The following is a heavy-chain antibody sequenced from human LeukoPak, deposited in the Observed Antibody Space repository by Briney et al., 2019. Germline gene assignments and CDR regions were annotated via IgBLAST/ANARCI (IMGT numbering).Heavy chain of an antibody. CDR2: IYTGGGT. D-gene: IGHD4-23*01. CDR3: ATGRNSVFDY. CDR1: GFTVSSNY. J-gene: IGHJ4*02. V-gene: IGHV3-53*01. Sequence: GGSLRLSCAASGFTVSSNYMTWVRQAPGKGLEWVSVIYTGGGTYYADSVEGRFTISRDNSRNTLYLQMNSLRAEDTAVYYCATGRNSVFDYWGQGTLVTVSS.